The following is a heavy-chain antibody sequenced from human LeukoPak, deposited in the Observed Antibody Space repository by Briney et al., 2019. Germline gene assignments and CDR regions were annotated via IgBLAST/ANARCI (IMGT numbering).Heavy chain of an antibody. CDR1: GVSISSDNW. J-gene: IGHJ4*02. D-gene: IGHD3-10*01. Sequence: YPSETLSLTCAVYGVSISSDNWWTWVRQPPGKGLEWIGETHRSGDTKYNPSLNGRVTISMDNSKNQLSLNLISVTAADTAIYFCATRHRSRTYMVPLDSWGQGTLVTVSS. V-gene: IGHV4/OR15-8*02. CDR3: ATRHRSRTYMVPLDS. CDR2: THRSGDT.